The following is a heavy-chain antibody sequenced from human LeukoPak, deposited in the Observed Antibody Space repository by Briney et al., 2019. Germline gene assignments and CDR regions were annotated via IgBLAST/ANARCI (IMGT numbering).Heavy chain of an antibody. J-gene: IGHJ4*02. V-gene: IGHV3-30*04. CDR2: ISYDGSIK. CDR1: GFTFSSYA. Sequence: VGSLRLSCAASGFTFSSYAMHWVRQAPGKGLEWVAVISYDGSIKYYADSVKGRFTISRDNSKNTLYLQMNSLRAEDTAVYYCARDLTGPDRDYWGQGTLVTVSS. CDR3: ARDLTGPDRDY. D-gene: IGHD1-14*01.